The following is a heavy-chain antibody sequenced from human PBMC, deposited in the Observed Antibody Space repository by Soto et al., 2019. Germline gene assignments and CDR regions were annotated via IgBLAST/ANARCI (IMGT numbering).Heavy chain of an antibody. Sequence: PGGSLRLSCAASGFTFRNYAMSWVRQAPGEGLEWVSIFITNGGSTYYADSVKGRFTISRDNSKNTLYLQMNSLRAEDTAVYYCAVCGVLTGYSDYFDFWGQGTLVTVSS. CDR3: AVCGVLTGYSDYFDF. CDR1: GFTFRNYA. D-gene: IGHD3-9*01. CDR2: FITNGGST. J-gene: IGHJ4*02. V-gene: IGHV3-23*01.